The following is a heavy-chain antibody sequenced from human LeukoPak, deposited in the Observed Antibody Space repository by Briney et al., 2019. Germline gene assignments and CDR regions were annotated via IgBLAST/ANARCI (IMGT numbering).Heavy chain of an antibody. Sequence: SETLSLTCTVSGGSISSSNSYWGWIRQPPGQGLEWIATVFYSGSPYYNPSLKSRITISMDTSKNQFSLNLASVSAADTAIYYCARGAFDLWGRGTLVTVSA. CDR3: ARGAFDL. CDR1: GGSISSSNSY. V-gene: IGHV4-39*02. J-gene: IGHJ2*01. CDR2: VFYSGSP.